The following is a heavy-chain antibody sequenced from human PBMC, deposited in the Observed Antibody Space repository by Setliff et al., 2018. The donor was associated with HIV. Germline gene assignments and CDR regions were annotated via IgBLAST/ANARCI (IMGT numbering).Heavy chain of an antibody. D-gene: IGHD3-16*01. Sequence: SETLSLTCAVYGESLSDYYWSWIRQPAGKGLEWIGRINHSGSTNYNESLKRRLRISVDTSKNQFSLSLNSVTAADTAVYYCARAYRDNVWGSWRQISSWFDSWGQENLVTVSS. CDR3: ARAYRDNVWGSWRQISSWFDS. CDR1: GESLSDYY. CDR2: INHSGST. J-gene: IGHJ5*01. V-gene: IGHV4-34*01.